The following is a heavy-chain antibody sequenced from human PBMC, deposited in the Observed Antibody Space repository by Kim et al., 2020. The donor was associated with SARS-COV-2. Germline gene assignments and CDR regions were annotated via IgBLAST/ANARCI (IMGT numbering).Heavy chain of an antibody. J-gene: IGHJ4*02. Sequence: GGSLRLSCAASGFTFDDYAMHWVRQAPGKGLEWVSGISWNSGNIGYADSVKGRFTISRDNAKNSLYLQMNSLRAEDTALYYCAKRTTFRNFDYWGQGTLV. CDR3: AKRTTFRNFDY. CDR2: ISWNSGNI. CDR1: GFTFDDYA. D-gene: IGHD3-16*01. V-gene: IGHV3-9*01.